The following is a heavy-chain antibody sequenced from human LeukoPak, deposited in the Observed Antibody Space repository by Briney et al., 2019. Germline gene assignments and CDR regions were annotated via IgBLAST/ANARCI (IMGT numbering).Heavy chain of an antibody. CDR1: GYTFTSYG. D-gene: IGHD4-17*01. Sequence: ASVKVSCKASGYTFTSYGINWVRQATGQGLEWMGWMNPNSGKTGYAQKFQGRVTITRNTSISTAYMELSSLRSEDTAVYYCARGRGTTVTRWFDPWGQGTLVTVSS. CDR2: MNPNSGKT. CDR3: ARGRGTTVTRWFDP. J-gene: IGHJ5*02. V-gene: IGHV1-8*03.